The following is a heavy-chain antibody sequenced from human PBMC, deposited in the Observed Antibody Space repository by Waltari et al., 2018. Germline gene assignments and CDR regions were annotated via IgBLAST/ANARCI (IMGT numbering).Heavy chain of an antibody. Sequence: EVHLVQSGAAVKKPGESLKISCKGSGYSFTIYWIGWVPQMPGKGLEVMGIIYPGDSDTRYSPSFQGQVTISADKSISTAYLQWSSLKASDTAMYYCARHIRDFDWSPAYGMDVWGQGTTVTVSS. D-gene: IGHD3-9*01. CDR2: IYPGDSDT. CDR1: GYSFTIYW. CDR3: ARHIRDFDWSPAYGMDV. J-gene: IGHJ6*02. V-gene: IGHV5-51*01.